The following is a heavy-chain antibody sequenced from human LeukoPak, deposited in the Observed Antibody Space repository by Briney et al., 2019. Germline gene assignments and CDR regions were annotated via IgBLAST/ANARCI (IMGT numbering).Heavy chain of an antibody. D-gene: IGHD2-2*01. CDR2: IYHSGST. J-gene: IGHJ4*02. Sequence: KASETLSLTCAVSGYSISSGYYWGWIQQPPGKGLEWIGSIYHSGSTYYNQSLKSRVTISVDTSKNQFSPKLHSVTAADTAVYYCARQPTGVVVPAAVGYWGQGTLVTVSS. CDR1: GYSISSGYY. V-gene: IGHV4-38-2*01. CDR3: ARQPTGVVVPAAVGY.